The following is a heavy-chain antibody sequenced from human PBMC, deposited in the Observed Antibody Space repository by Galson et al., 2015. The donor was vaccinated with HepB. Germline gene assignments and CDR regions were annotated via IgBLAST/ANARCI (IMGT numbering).Heavy chain of an antibody. V-gene: IGHV3-33*01. CDR3: ARDNFMRESGSYGEFDY. Sequence: SLRLSCAASGFTFSSYGMHWVRQAPGKGLEWVAVIWYDGSNKYYADSVKGRFTISRDNSKNTLYLQMNSLRAEDTAVYYCARDNFMRESGSYGEFDYWGQGTLVTVSS. J-gene: IGHJ4*02. CDR1: GFTFSSYG. D-gene: IGHD1-26*01. CDR2: IWYDGSNK.